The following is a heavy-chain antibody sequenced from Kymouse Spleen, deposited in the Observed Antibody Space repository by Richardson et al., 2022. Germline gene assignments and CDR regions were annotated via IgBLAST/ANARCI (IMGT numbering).Heavy chain of an antibody. CDR2: IKSKTDGGTT. CDR3: TTKEQQLAPLNYYYYYGMDV. Sequence: EVQLVESGGGLVKPGGSLRLSCAASGFTFSNAWMSWVRQAPGKGLEWVGRIKSKTDGGTTDYAAPVKGRFTISRDDSKNTLYLQMNSLKTEDTAVYYCTTKEQQLAPLNYYYYYGMDVWGQGTTVTVSS. V-gene: IGHV3-15*01. J-gene: IGHJ6*02. CDR1: GFTFSNAW. D-gene: IGHD6-13*01.